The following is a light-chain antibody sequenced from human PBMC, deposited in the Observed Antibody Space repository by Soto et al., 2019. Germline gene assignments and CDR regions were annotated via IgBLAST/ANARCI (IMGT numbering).Light chain of an antibody. CDR1: SSNIENNY. CDR2: DSD. J-gene: IGLJ3*02. Sequence: QSVLTQPPSVSAAPGQKVTISCSGSSSNIENNYVSWYQQVPGTAPRLLIYDSDRRQSGIPDRFSASKSGTSATLAITGRQSGDEAEYYCGAWDDSLNTVLFGGGTKLTVL. V-gene: IGLV1-51*01. CDR3: GAWDDSLNTVL.